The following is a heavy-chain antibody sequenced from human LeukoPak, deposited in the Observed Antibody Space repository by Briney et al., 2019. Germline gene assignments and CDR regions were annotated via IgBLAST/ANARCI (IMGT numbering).Heavy chain of an antibody. J-gene: IGHJ4*02. D-gene: IGHD3-16*01. Sequence: GGSLRLSCAASGFTFSNAWMSWVRQAPGKGLEWVGRVKSKTDGETTDYAAPVKGRFTISRDDSKNTLYLQMNSLRTEDTAVYYCIRDLFDDYSLDYWGQGALVTVSS. CDR3: IRDLFDDYSLDY. V-gene: IGHV3-15*01. CDR1: GFTFSNAW. CDR2: VKSKTDGETT.